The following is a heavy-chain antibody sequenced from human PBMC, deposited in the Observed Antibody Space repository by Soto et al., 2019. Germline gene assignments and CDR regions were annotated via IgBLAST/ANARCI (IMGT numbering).Heavy chain of an antibody. CDR1: GGSFSVYY. CDR3: ARGYKQWLVLRNYFDY. CDR2: INHSGST. D-gene: IGHD6-19*01. Sequence: SETLPLTCAVYGGSFSVYYWSWIRQPPGKGLEWIGEINHSGSTNYNPSLKSRVNISVDTSKNQFSLKLSSVTAADTAVYYCARGYKQWLVLRNYFDYWGQATRVTFYS. V-gene: IGHV4-34*01. J-gene: IGHJ4*02.